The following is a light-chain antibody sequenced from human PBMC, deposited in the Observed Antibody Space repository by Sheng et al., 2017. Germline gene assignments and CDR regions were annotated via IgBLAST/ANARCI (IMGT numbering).Light chain of an antibody. CDR2: EVV. V-gene: IGLV2-23*02. CDR3: CSYAGSGSRV. CDR1: SSDVVSYNH. J-gene: IGLJ1*01. Sequence: QSALTQPASVSGSPGQSITISCTGTSSDVVSYNHVSWYQQHPGKAPKLMIYEVVKRPSGVSNRFSGSKSANTASLTISGLQADDEADYYCCSYAGSGSRVLGTGTKVTVL.